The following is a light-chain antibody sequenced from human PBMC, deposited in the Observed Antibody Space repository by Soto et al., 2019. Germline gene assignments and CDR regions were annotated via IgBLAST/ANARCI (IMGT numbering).Light chain of an antibody. CDR1: QSISSY. V-gene: IGKV1-39*01. Sequence: DIQMTQSPSSLSASVGDRVTITFRASQSISSYLYWYQQKPGKAPKLLIYAASSLQSGVPSRFSGSGSGTDFTLTISSLQPEDFATYYCQQSYSTLALTFGGGTKVEIK. CDR3: QQSYSTLALT. CDR2: AAS. J-gene: IGKJ4*01.